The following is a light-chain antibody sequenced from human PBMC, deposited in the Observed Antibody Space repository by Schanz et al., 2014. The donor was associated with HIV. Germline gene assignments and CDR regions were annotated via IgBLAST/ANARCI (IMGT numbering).Light chain of an antibody. V-gene: IGKV3-20*01. CDR3: QQYGGSPT. J-gene: IGKJ1*01. CDR1: QSVGSV. Sequence: EIVLTQSPATLSMSPGERATLSCRASQSVGSVLAWYQQKPGQAPRLLIYGASTRATGIPARFSGSGSGTDFTLTISRLEPEDFAVYYCQQYGGSPTFGQGTKVEIK. CDR2: GAS.